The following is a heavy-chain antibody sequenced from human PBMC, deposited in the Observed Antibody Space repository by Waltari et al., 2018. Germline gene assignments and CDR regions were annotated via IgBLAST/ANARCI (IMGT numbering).Heavy chain of an antibody. J-gene: IGHJ4*02. D-gene: IGHD4-17*01. CDR3: AKDLSYGHSLAN. Sequence: EVQLVESGGGLLQRGGSLRLSCAGSGFDVSSSYMNWVRQAPGKGLECVSGIHSGGYTYYADSVKGRFTISRDNSKNTLYLQMNSLRAEDTAVYYCAKDLSYGHSLANWGQGTLVTVSS. V-gene: IGHV3-53*01. CDR2: IHSGGYT. CDR1: GFDVSSSY.